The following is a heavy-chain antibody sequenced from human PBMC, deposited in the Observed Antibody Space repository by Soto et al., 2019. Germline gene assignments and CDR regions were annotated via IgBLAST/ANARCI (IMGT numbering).Heavy chain of an antibody. CDR2: IADTSGTT. V-gene: IGHV3-23*01. Sequence: EVKLLESGGGLVQPGGSLRLSCEASGFYFSVYAMAWVRQVPDKGLEWVSTIADTSGTTYYADSVKGRFTLSRDISTNTLFLQMNSLRVEDTAVYYCAKAQWLLGGDYFDSWGQGTLFTVSS. CDR3: AKAQWLLGGDYFDS. J-gene: IGHJ4*02. D-gene: IGHD3-22*01. CDR1: GFYFSVYA.